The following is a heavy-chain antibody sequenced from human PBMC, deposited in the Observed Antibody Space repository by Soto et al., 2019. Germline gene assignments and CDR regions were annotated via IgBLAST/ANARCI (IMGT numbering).Heavy chain of an antibody. Sequence: PVGSLRLSCAASGFTFSSYEMNWVRQAPGKGLEWVSYISSSGSTIYYADSVKGRFTISRGNAKNSLYLQMNSLRAEDTAVYYCARGQKDGMDVWGQGTTVTVSS. CDR3: ARGQKDGMDV. CDR2: ISSSGSTI. V-gene: IGHV3-48*03. CDR1: GFTFSSYE. J-gene: IGHJ6*02.